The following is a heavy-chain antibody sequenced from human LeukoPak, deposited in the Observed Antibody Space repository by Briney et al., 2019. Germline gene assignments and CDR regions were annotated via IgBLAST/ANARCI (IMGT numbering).Heavy chain of an antibody. V-gene: IGHV4-39*01. D-gene: IGHD1-20*01. CDR3: ARHELITGAHFDY. J-gene: IGHJ4*02. CDR2: IYYSGST. CDR1: GGSISSSSYY. Sequence: PSETLSLTCTVSGGSISSSSYYWGWIRQPPGKGLEWTGSIYYSGSTYYNPSLKSRVTISVDTSKNQFSLKLSSVTAADTAVYYCARHELITGAHFDYWGQGTLVTVSS.